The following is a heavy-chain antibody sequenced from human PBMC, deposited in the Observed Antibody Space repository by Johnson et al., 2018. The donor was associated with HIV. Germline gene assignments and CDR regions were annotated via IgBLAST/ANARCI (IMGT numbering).Heavy chain of an antibody. CDR3: AKPPSGGDAFDI. CDR1: GFTFNSYG. Sequence: QVQLVESGGGVVQPGRYLRLSCAASGFTFNSYGMHWVRQAPGKGLEWVAIISYDGSKKYYADSVKGRFTISRDNSKNTLYLQMNSLRAEDTAVYYCAKPPSGGDAFDIWGQGTMVTVSS. CDR2: ISYDGSKK. D-gene: IGHD3-10*01. V-gene: IGHV3-30*18. J-gene: IGHJ3*02.